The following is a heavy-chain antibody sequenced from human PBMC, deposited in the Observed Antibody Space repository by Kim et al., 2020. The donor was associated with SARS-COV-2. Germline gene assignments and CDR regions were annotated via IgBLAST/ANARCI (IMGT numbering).Heavy chain of an antibody. CDR2: INHSGST. D-gene: IGHD1-26*01. Sequence: SETLSLTCAVYGGSFSGYYWSWIRQPPGKGLEWIGEINHSGSTNYNPSLKSRVTISVDTSKNQFSLKLSSVTAADTAVYYCARRREYYYYGMDVWGQGTTVAVSS. CDR1: GGSFSGYY. V-gene: IGHV4-34*01. J-gene: IGHJ6*02. CDR3: ARRREYYYYGMDV.